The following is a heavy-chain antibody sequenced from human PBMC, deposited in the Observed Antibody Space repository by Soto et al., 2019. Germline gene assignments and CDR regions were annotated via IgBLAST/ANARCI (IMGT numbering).Heavy chain of an antibody. CDR1: GGSISSGGYY. Sequence: ASETLSLTCTVSGGSISSGGYYWSWIRQHPGKGLEWIGYIYYSGSTYYNPSLKSRVTISVDTSKNQFSLKLSSVTAADTAVYYCATLTMVRGTLWYYYGMDVWGQGTTDTVSS. J-gene: IGHJ6*02. V-gene: IGHV4-31*03. D-gene: IGHD3-10*01. CDR2: IYYSGST. CDR3: ATLTMVRGTLWYYYGMDV.